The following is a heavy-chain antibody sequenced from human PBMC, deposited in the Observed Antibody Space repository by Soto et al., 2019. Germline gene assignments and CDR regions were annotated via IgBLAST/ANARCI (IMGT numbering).Heavy chain of an antibody. CDR2: IDNSGST. D-gene: IGHD3-3*01. Sequence: SETLSLTCTVSGGSISNYFCNWIRQPAGKGLEWIGRIDNSGSTNYNPCLKSRITMSADTSRNQFSLKLNSVTAADTAVYYCARGGQDFWSGPFDYWGQGALVTVSS. J-gene: IGHJ4*02. V-gene: IGHV4-4*07. CDR3: ARGGQDFWSGPFDY. CDR1: GGSISNYF.